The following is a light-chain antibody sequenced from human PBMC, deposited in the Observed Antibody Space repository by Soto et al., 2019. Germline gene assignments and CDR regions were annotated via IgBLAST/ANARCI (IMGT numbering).Light chain of an antibody. CDR2: WAS. V-gene: IGKV4-1*01. CDR1: QSVLYSSNNKNY. CDR3: QQRHMWPIT. Sequence: DIVMTQSPDSLAVSLGERATINCKSSQSVLYSSNNKNYLAWYQQKPGQPPKLLIYWASTRESGVPDRFSGSGSGTDFTLTISSLEPEDSAVYYCQQRHMWPITFGQGTRLEIK. J-gene: IGKJ5*01.